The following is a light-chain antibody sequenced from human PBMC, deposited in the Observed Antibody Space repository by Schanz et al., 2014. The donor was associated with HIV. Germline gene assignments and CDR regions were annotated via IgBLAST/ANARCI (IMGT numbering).Light chain of an antibody. V-gene: IGLV2-14*03. CDR3: SSYTTSRTLV. CDR2: DVS. CDR1: SSDVGGYNY. Sequence: QSALTQPASVSGSPGQSITISCTGTSSDVGGYNYVSWYQQHPGKAPKIMIYDVSNRPSGVSNRFSGSKSGSTASLTISGLQAEDEADYYCSSYTTSRTLVFGTGTKLTVL. J-gene: IGLJ1*01.